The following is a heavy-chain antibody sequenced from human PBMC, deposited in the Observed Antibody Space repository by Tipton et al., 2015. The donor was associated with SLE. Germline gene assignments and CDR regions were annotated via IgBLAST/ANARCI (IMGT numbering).Heavy chain of an antibody. Sequence: TLSLTCAVSGGSITSHYWNWIRQPPGKALEWLGYMSFSGRSNYNPSLKNRVTISLDTSKNQFSLKLSSVTAADTAVYYCARLGTEWAYVDVWGKGTTVTVSS. J-gene: IGHJ6*04. CDR2: MSFSGRS. CDR3: ARLGTEWAYVDV. D-gene: IGHD1-14*01. V-gene: IGHV4-59*11. CDR1: GGSITSHY.